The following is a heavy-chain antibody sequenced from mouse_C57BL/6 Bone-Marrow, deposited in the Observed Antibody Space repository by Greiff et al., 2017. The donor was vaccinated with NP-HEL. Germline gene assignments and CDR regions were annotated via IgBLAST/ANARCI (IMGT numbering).Heavy chain of an antibody. V-gene: IGHV1-81*01. D-gene: IGHD3-2*02. Sequence: VKLVESGAELARPGASVKLSCKASGYTFTSYGISWVKQRTGQGLEWIGEIYPRSGNTYYNEKFKGKATLTADKSSSTAYMELRSLTSEDSAVYFCARKEDSSGLGDWGQGTLVTVSA. J-gene: IGHJ3*01. CDR1: GYTFTSYG. CDR2: IYPRSGNT. CDR3: ARKEDSSGLGD.